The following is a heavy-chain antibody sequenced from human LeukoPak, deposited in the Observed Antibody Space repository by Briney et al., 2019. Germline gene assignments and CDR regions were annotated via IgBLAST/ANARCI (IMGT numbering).Heavy chain of an antibody. Sequence: SSETLSLTCTVSGYSISSGYYWGWIRQPPGKGLEWIGSIYYSGNTYYNASLKSQVSISIDTSKNQFSLKLTSVTAADTAVYYCARQTGSGLFILPGGQGTLVTVSS. CDR1: GYSISSGYY. CDR2: IYYSGNT. J-gene: IGHJ4*02. CDR3: ARQTGSGLFILP. D-gene: IGHD3/OR15-3a*01. V-gene: IGHV4-38-2*02.